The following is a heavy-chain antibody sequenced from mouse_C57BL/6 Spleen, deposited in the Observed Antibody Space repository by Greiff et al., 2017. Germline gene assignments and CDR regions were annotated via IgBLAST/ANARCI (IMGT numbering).Heavy chain of an antibody. J-gene: IGHJ2*01. Sequence: QVQLQQSGAELVRPGASVKLSCKASGYTFTDHYINWVKQRPGQGLEWIARIYPGSGNTYYNEKFKGKATLTAEKSSSTAYMQLSSLTSEDSAVYFCARETAQATSFFDYWGQGTTLTVSS. V-gene: IGHV1-76*01. CDR1: GYTFTDHY. CDR2: IYPGSGNT. CDR3: ARETAQATSFFDY. D-gene: IGHD3-2*02.